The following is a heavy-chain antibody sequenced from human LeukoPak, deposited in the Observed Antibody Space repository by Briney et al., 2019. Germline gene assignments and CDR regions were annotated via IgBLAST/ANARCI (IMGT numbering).Heavy chain of an antibody. Sequence: TGRSLRLSCAASRCTLRKYWMNWFRQAPGKGLEGVAHTNQDGSEKNYVESVKGRFTISRDNPENSLYLQMTSLGAEDTAVYYCATDRDSRRQKRFDYWGPGTLVTVSS. D-gene: IGHD1-1*01. CDR3: ATDRDSRRQKRFDY. CDR1: RCTLRKYW. V-gene: IGHV3-7*03. CDR2: TNQDGSEK. J-gene: IGHJ4*02.